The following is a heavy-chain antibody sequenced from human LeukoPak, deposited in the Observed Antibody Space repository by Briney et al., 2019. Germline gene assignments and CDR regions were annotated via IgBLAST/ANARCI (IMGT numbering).Heavy chain of an antibody. J-gene: IGHJ3*02. Sequence: ASVKLSCKASGYSFTGYYIHWVRQPPGQGLEWMGWINPKVGGTNYAQTFQGRLTLTREKSISTAYMELSRLRSAATAMYYCARSPTTADAFAIWGRGTMVTVSS. V-gene: IGHV1-2*02. CDR3: ARSPTTADAFAI. CDR1: GYSFTGYY. CDR2: INPKVGGT. D-gene: IGHD5-12*01.